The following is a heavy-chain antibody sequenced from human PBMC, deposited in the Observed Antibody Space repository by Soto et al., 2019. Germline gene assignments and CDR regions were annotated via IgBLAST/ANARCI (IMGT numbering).Heavy chain of an antibody. V-gene: IGHV4-39*01. CDR3: ARLGITGTTGGEGY. CDR1: GGSISSSSYY. D-gene: IGHD1-7*01. J-gene: IGHJ4*02. Sequence: SETLSLTCTVSGGSISSSSYYWGWIRQPPGKGLEWIGSIDYSGSTYYNPSLKSRVTISVDTSKNQFSLKLSSVTAADTAVYYRARLGITGTTGGEGYWGQGTLVTVSS. CDR2: IDYSGST.